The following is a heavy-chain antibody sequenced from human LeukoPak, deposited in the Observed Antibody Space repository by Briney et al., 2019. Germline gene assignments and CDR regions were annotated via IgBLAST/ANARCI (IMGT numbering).Heavy chain of an antibody. D-gene: IGHD2/OR15-2a*01. Sequence: ASMKVSFKSSGFTFTDYYIHWVRQAPGQGLEWMGYIGPHSSATSSPQEFQGRVTMTRDTSMSTAYMELTRLTSDDTAVCYCAREGNGLLSKDFDYWGQGTLVTVSS. V-gene: IGHV1-2*02. CDR1: GFTFTDYY. CDR2: IGPHSSAT. J-gene: IGHJ4*02. CDR3: AREGNGLLSKDFDY.